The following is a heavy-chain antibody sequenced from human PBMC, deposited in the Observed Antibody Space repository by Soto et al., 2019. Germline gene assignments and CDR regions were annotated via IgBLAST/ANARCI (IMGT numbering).Heavy chain of an antibody. D-gene: IGHD1-26*01. CDR2: INSEGSST. Sequence: AGGSLRLSCAASGFTFSSYWMHWVRQAPGKGLVWVSRINSEGSSTKYAEPGKGCFTISRDNAKNTLYLQMNSLRAEDTAVFYFARGRGSYYSPYYYYGMDVWGQGTTVTVSS. V-gene: IGHV3-74*01. CDR3: ARGRGSYYSPYYYYGMDV. J-gene: IGHJ6*02. CDR1: GFTFSSYW.